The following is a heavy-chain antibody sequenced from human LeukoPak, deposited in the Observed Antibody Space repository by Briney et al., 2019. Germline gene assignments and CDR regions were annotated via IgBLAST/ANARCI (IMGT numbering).Heavy chain of an antibody. V-gene: IGHV3-30*02. CDR1: GFTFISYG. J-gene: IGHJ3*02. CDR3: AKQYDTLTRYYAFDI. D-gene: IGHD3-9*01. Sequence: GGSLRLSCTASGFTFISYGMHWVRQAPPKRLERVAFLRYDGSNKYYADSVKGRFTISRDNSKNTLYLQMNSLRAEDTAVYYCAKQYDTLTRYYAFDIWRQGTMVTVSS. CDR2: LRYDGSNK.